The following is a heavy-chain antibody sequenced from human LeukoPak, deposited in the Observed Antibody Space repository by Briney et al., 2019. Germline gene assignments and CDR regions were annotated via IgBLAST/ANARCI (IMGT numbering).Heavy chain of an antibody. CDR3: ARHSRDDYGDYVGY. D-gene: IGHD4-17*01. Sequence: SETLSLTCTVSGGSISSSSYYWGWIRQPPGKGLEWIGSIYYSGSTYYNPSLKSRVTIFVDASKNQFSLKLSSVTAADTAVYYCARHSRDDYGDYVGYWGQGTLVTVSS. J-gene: IGHJ4*02. V-gene: IGHV4-39*01. CDR2: IYYSGST. CDR1: GGSISSSSYY.